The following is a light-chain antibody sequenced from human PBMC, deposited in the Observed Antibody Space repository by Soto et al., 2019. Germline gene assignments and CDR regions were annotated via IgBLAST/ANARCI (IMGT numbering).Light chain of an antibody. CDR1: SSDVGGYNY. Sequence: QSVLTQPASVSGSPGQSITISCTGTSSDVGGYNYVSWYQQHPGKAPKLMIYDVSNRPSGVSNRFSGSKSGNTASLTISGLQAEDEADYYCSSYTSSSTSPYVLGTGTKVTVL. V-gene: IGLV2-14*01. CDR2: DVS. J-gene: IGLJ1*01. CDR3: SSYTSSSTSPYV.